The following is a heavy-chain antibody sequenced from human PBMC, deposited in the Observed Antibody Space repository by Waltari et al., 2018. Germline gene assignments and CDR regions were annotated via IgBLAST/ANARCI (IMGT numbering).Heavy chain of an antibody. CDR3: ARGRLWFGESNDGLDS. D-gene: IGHD3-10*01. V-gene: IGHV4-59*01. CDR1: GGSISGFY. Sequence: QVQLQESGPGLVQPSATLSLTCTVPGGSISGFYWSWIRQPPGKGLAWIGYSYYTGSPNYNPSLDSRLTISVDTSNNQFSLKLRSMTAADTAVYFCARGRLWFGESNDGLDSWGQGTLVTVSS. CDR2: SYYTGSP. J-gene: IGHJ5*02.